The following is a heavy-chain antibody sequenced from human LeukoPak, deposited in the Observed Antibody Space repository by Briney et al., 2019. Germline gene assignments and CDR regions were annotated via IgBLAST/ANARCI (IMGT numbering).Heavy chain of an antibody. Sequence: PSETLSLTCTVSGGSISSYYWSWIRQPPGKGLEWIGEINHSGSTNYNPSLKSRVTISVDTSKNQFSLKLSSVTAADTAVYYCARHDFWSGYYSWGQGTLVTVSS. CDR2: INHSGST. D-gene: IGHD3-3*01. J-gene: IGHJ4*02. CDR1: GGSISSYY. CDR3: ARHDFWSGYYS. V-gene: IGHV4-34*01.